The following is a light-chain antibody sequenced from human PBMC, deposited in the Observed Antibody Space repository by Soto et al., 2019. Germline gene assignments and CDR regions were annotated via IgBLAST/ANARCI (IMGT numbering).Light chain of an antibody. V-gene: IGKV3-20*01. J-gene: IGKJ2*01. CDR1: QSVSSGY. CDR2: AAS. CDR3: QHYGNSPFT. Sequence: EIVLTQSPGTLSLSPGGRATLSCRASQSVSSGYLAWYQQKPGQAPRLLIYAASSRATGIPDRFSGSGSGTDFTLTISKLEPEDFAVYLCQHYGNSPFTFGQGTKREIK.